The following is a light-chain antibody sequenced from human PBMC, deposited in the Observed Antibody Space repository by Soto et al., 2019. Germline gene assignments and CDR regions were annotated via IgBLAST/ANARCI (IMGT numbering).Light chain of an antibody. J-gene: IGKJ4*01. CDR1: QSVASN. CDR3: HHYNNWPHT. Sequence: DIVMTQSPATLSVSPGEIATLSCRASQSVASNLAWYQQRPGQAPRLLIYGASTRATGVPARFSGSGSGTEFTLTISSLQSEDFAIYYCHHYNNWPHTFGGGTKVEIK. V-gene: IGKV3-15*01. CDR2: GAS.